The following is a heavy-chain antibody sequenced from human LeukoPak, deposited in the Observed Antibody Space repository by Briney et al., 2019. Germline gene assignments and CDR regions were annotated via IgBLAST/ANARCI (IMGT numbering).Heavy chain of an antibody. CDR3: ARGISSSYGFDP. V-gene: IGHV4-59*01. D-gene: IGHD6-13*01. CDR2: IYYSGST. Sequence: SETLSLTCTVSGGSISSYYWSWIRQPPGKGLEWIGYIYYSGSTNYNPSLKSRVTISVDTFKNQFSLKLSSVTAADTAVYYCARGISSSYGFDPWGQGTLVTVSS. J-gene: IGHJ5*02. CDR1: GGSISSYY.